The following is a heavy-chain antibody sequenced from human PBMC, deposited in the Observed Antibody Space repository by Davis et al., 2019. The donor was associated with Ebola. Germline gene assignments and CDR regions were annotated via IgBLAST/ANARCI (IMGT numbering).Heavy chain of an antibody. J-gene: IGHJ6*02. Sequence: GESLKISCAASGFTFSTYVMTWVRQAPGKGLEWVSAISSSGDSTYYADPVKGRFTISRDNSKNTLLLQMNSLRVEDTAVYYCARDRWYAVAGTYYYYGMDVWGQGTTVTVSS. CDR2: ISSSGDST. D-gene: IGHD6-19*01. V-gene: IGHV3-23*01. CDR3: ARDRWYAVAGTYYYYGMDV. CDR1: GFTFSTYV.